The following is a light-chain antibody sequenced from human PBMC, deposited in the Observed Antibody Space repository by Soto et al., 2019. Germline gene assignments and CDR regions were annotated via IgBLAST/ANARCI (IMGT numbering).Light chain of an antibody. CDR1: QRIDIN. V-gene: IGKV1-5*03. Sequence: DIQMTQSPSTLSASVGDRVTITCRASQRIDINLAWYQQKPGKAPNLLIYKASSLESGVPSRFSGSGSGTEFTLTISSLQPDDFATYYCQQYQHKSYPYTFGQGTKLEIK. CDR3: QQYQHKSYPYT. CDR2: KAS. J-gene: IGKJ2*01.